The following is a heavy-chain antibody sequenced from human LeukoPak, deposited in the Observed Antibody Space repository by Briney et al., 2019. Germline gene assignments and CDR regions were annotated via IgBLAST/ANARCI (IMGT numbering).Heavy chain of an antibody. CDR1: GFTFSDYY. CDR3: ARVELVNYYDSSGSLWAFDI. J-gene: IGHJ3*02. CDR2: ISSSGSTI. V-gene: IGHV3-11*04. D-gene: IGHD3-22*01. Sequence: PGGSLRLSCAASGFTFSDYYMSWIRQAPGKGLEWVSYISSSGSTIYYADSVKGRFTISRDNAKNSLYLQMNSLRAEDTAVYYCARVELVNYYDSSGSLWAFDIWGQGTMVTVSS.